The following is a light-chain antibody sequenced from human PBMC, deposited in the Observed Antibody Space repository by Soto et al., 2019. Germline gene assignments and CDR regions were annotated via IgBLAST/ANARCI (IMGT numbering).Light chain of an antibody. V-gene: IGKV1-39*01. J-gene: IGKJ3*01. CDR3: QETYSTPLFT. CDR1: QSIGTY. Sequence: DILLTQSPPSLSASVGDTVTITCRASQSIGTYLNWFQQKPGKAPKVLIYAASSLQNGVPSRFSGSGSGTDFTLTISSLQPEDFATYYCQETYSTPLFTFGPGTKVDI. CDR2: AAS.